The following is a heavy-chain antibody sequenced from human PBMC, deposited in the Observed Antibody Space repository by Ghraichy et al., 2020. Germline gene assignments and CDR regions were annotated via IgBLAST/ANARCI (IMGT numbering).Heavy chain of an antibody. CDR2: IIPIFGTA. CDR1: GGTFSSYA. J-gene: IGHJ4*02. Sequence: SVKVSCKASGGTFSSYAISWVRQAPGQGLEWMGGIIPIFGTANYAQKFQGRVTITADKSTSTAYMELSSLRSEDTAVYYCAGKRYYDFWSGYYIWPGGVWYYFDYWGQGTLVNVSS. V-gene: IGHV1-69*06. CDR3: AGKRYYDFWSGYYIWPGGVWYYFDY. D-gene: IGHD3-3*01.